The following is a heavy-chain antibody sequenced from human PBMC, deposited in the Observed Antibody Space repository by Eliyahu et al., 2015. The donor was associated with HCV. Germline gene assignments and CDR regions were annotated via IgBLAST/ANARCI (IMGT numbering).Heavy chain of an antibody. V-gene: IGHV1-69-2*01. Sequence: EVQLVQSGAEVKKPGATVXXXCKVSGYTFXDYYXHWVQQAPGKGLEWMGLVDPEXGETIYAEKFQGRVTITADTSTDTAYMELSSLRSEDTAVYYCATGPYYYDSSGYFDYWGQGTLVTVSS. CDR1: GYTFXDYY. D-gene: IGHD3-22*01. J-gene: IGHJ4*02. CDR3: ATGPYYYDSSGYFDY. CDR2: VDPEXGET.